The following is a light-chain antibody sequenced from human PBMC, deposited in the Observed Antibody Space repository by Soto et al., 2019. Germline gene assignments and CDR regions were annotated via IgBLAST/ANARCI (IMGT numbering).Light chain of an antibody. J-gene: IGLJ3*02. V-gene: IGLV1-51*01. CDR2: DNN. Sequence: QSVLTQPPSVSAAPGQKVTISCSGGSSNIGKNYVSWYQQLPGGAPKLLIYDNNKRPSVISDRFSGSKSGTSATLGITGLQTGDEADFYCGTWDDSLRTWVFGGGTKLTVL. CDR3: GTWDDSLRTWV. CDR1: SSNIGKNY.